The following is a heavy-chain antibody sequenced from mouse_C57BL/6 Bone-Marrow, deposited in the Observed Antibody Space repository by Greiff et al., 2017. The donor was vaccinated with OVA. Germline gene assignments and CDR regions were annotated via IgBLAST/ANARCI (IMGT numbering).Heavy chain of an antibody. V-gene: IGHV1-56*01. Sequence: VQLQQSGPELVRPGASVKISCKAPGYTFTSHWMQWVRQRPGQGLEWIGEIFPGSGSTYYTEKFKGKATLTVDTSSSTAYMQLSSLTSEDSAGYFCARFGWDPYYFDYWGQGTTLTVSS. CDR1: GYTFTSHW. CDR3: ARFGWDPYYFDY. J-gene: IGHJ2*01. CDR2: IFPGSGST. D-gene: IGHD4-1*01.